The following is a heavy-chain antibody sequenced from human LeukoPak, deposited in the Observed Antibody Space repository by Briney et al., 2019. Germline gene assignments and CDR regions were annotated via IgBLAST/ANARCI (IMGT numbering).Heavy chain of an antibody. CDR3: ARLRCCSTSCYAGNDAFDI. V-gene: IGHV4-34*01. CDR1: GGSFSGYY. Sequence: SETLSLTCAVYGGSFSGYYWSWVRQPPGKGLEWIGEINHSGSTNYNPSLKSRVTISVDTSKNQFSLKLSSVTAADTAVYYCARLRCCSTSCYAGNDAFDIWGQGTMVTVSS. CDR2: INHSGST. J-gene: IGHJ3*02. D-gene: IGHD2-2*01.